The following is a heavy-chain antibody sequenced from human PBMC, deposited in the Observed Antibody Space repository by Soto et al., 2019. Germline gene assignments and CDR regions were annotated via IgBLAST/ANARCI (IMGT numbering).Heavy chain of an antibody. J-gene: IGHJ3*02. Sequence: GASVKVSCNASGYTFTSYAMHWVRQAPGQRLEWMGWINAGNGNTKYSQKFQGRVTITRDTSASTAYMELSSLRSEDTAVYYCARVEGYSSGWVAIDAFDIWGQGTMVTVSS. CDR3: ARVEGYSSGWVAIDAFDI. V-gene: IGHV1-3*01. D-gene: IGHD6-19*01. CDR2: INAGNGNT. CDR1: GYTFTSYA.